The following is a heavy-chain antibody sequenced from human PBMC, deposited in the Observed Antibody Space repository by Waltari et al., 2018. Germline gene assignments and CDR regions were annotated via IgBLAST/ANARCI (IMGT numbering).Heavy chain of an antibody. D-gene: IGHD3-10*01. V-gene: IGHV3-7*03. CDR3: ATYRWLGY. J-gene: IGHJ4*02. CDR2: INHDGSEK. CDR1: GFMFSSYW. Sequence: EVQLVESGGGLVQPGGSLGLPCDVSGFMFSSYWMTWVRQGPGKGLEWVANINHDGSEKYYVDSVKGRFTISRDNTKSSLFLQMNSLRAEDTAVYYCATYRWLGYWGQGSLVTVSS.